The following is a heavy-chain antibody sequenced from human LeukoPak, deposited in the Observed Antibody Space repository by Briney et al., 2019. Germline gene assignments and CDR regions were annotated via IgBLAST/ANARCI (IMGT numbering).Heavy chain of an antibody. CDR3: ARVRYCDSTSCYFADY. CDR1: GSTFGGIG. V-gene: IGHV3-7*04. Sequence: PGGPLELSFAPSGSTFGGIGLSWVGQAPGKGLEWLANIKEDGSEKYYVDSVKGRFTVSRDSAKNSLYLQMNSLSPEDTAVYYCARVRYCDSTSCYFADYWGQGTLVTVSS. D-gene: IGHD2-2*01. J-gene: IGHJ4*02. CDR2: IKEDGSEK.